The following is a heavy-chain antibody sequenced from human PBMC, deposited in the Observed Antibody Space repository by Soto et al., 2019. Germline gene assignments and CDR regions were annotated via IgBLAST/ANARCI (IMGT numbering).Heavy chain of an antibody. D-gene: IGHD1-7*01. CDR3: AKNQERELPRVIDF. Sequence: GGSLRLSCATSGLTFSNYAMSWVRQAPGGGLEWVSSMSGSSSTTYSADSVRGRFTISRDRSKNTLYLQMSSLRAEDTALYYCAKNQERELPRVIDFWGQGTLVTVSS. J-gene: IGHJ4*02. V-gene: IGHV3-23*01. CDR1: GLTFSNYA. CDR2: MSGSSSTT.